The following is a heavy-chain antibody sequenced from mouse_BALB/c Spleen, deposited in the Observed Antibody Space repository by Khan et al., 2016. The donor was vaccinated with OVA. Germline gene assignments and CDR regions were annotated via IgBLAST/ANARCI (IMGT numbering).Heavy chain of an antibody. CDR3: ARRGIYGGDSLYYAMDY. J-gene: IGHJ4*01. CDR2: INYSGSP. CDR1: GYSITSDYA. V-gene: IGHV3-2*02. D-gene: IGHD1-1*02. Sequence: EVKLEESGPGLVKPSQSLSLTCTVTGYSITSDYAWNWIRQFPGNKLEWMGYINYSGSPSYNPSLKSRISITRDTSKNQSFLQLNSVTTEDTATYYCARRGIYGGDSLYYAMDYWGKGTSVTVSS.